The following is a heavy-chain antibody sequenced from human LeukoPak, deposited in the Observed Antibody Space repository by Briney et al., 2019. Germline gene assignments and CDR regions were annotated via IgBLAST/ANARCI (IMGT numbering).Heavy chain of an antibody. CDR3: ARHGGYSYAADY. CDR1: GGSIGSSSYY. CDR2: IYYSGST. Sequence: SETLSLTCTVSGGSIGSSSYYWGWIGQPPGKGLEWIGSIYYSGSTYYNPSLKGRVTISVDTSKNQFSLKLSSVTAADTAVYYCARHGGYSYAADYWGQGTLVTVSS. D-gene: IGHD5-18*01. J-gene: IGHJ4*02. V-gene: IGHV4-39*01.